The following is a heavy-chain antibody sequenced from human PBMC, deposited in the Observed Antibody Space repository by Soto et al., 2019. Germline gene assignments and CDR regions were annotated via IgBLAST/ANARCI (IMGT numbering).Heavy chain of an antibody. Sequence: SETLSLTCTVSGDSITIGDYYWSCFRQPPGKGLEWIGYIYHGGSTYYQPSLKSRITILRDTSKNQLSLTVSSVTAADTAVYYCARETSSSNFDYWGQGTLVTVSS. J-gene: IGHJ4*02. CDR2: IYHGGST. CDR1: GDSITIGDYY. CDR3: ARETSSSNFDY. D-gene: IGHD6-6*01. V-gene: IGHV4-30-4*01.